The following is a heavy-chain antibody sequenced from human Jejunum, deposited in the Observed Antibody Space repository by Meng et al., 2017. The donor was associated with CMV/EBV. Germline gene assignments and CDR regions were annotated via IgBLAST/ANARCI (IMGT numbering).Heavy chain of an antibody. V-gene: IGHV3-7*01. CDR3: ASGNDFNI. Sequence: SCADSGFPFIIPWMSWVRQPPGQGPEWVASIKPDGSEIQYVGSLRGRFTVSRDNARKSLYLQMNSLTAEDTAVYYCASGNDFNIWGQGTLVTVSS. J-gene: IGHJ3*02. CDR1: GFPFIIPW. CDR2: IKPDGSEI. D-gene: IGHD1-1*01.